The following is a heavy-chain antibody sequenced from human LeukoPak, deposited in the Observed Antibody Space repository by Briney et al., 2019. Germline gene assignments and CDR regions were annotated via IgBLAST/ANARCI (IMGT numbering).Heavy chain of an antibody. CDR2: IYSSRST. D-gene: IGHD3-10*01. V-gene: IGHV4-59*11. CDR3: ARGPANGVFDY. Sequence: SETLSLTCTVSGASISNRYWNWIRQPPGRGLELIGYIYSSRSTNYNPSLNSRVTISVDTSNNQFSLNLSSMTAADTAVYYCARGPANGVFDYWGQGTLVTVSS. J-gene: IGHJ4*02. CDR1: GASISNRY.